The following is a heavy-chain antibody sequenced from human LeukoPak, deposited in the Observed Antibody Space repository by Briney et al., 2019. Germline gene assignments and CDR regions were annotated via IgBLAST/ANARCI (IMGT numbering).Heavy chain of an antibody. V-gene: IGHV4-34*01. Sequence: SETLSLTCAVYGGSFSGYYWSWIRQPPGKGLEWIGEINHSGSTNYNPSLKSRVTISVDTSKNQFSLKLSSVTAADTAVYYCARGGKAARKFDYWGQGTLVTVSS. D-gene: IGHD6-6*01. CDR1: GGSFSGYY. CDR2: INHSGST. J-gene: IGHJ4*02. CDR3: ARGGKAARKFDY.